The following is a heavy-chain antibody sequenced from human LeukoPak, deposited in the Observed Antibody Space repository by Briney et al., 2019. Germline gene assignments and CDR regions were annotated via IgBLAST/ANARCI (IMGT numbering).Heavy chain of an antibody. V-gene: IGHV1-69*01. Sequence: GASVKVSCKASGGTFSSYAISWVRQAPGQGLEWMGGIIPIFGTANYAQKFQGRVTITADESTSTAYMELSSLRSEDTAVYYCAREVVGEVGAYFDYWGQGTLVTVSS. CDR2: IIPIFGTA. CDR1: GGTFSSYA. J-gene: IGHJ4*02. D-gene: IGHD1-26*01. CDR3: AREVVGEVGAYFDY.